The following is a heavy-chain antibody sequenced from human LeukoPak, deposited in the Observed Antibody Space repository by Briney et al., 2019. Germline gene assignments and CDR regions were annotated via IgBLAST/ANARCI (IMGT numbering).Heavy chain of an antibody. CDR1: GGSISSSSYY. V-gene: IGHV4-61*05. J-gene: IGHJ5*02. CDR3: ARQAVVTPYNWFDP. D-gene: IGHD4-23*01. CDR2: IYYSGST. Sequence: SETLSLTCTVSGGSISSSSYYWGWIRQPPGKGLEWIGYIYYSGSTNYNPSLKSRVTISVDTSKNQFSLKLSSVTAADTAVYYCARQAVVTPYNWFDPWGQGTLVTVSS.